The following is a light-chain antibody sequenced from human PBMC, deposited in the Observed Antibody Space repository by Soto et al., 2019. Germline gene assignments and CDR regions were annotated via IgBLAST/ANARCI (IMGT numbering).Light chain of an antibody. Sequence: QSALTQPATVSGSPCQSSTISLTGTDSDIGRFNYVAWYQHRPGIAPRLLIYGVSDRPSGGSARFSGSPSGNTASLTISGLQAEDEADYYCSSFADTNNSVFGRGTKVTVL. CDR1: DSDIGRFNY. J-gene: IGLJ1*01. CDR3: SSFADTNNSV. CDR2: GVS. V-gene: IGLV2-14*01.